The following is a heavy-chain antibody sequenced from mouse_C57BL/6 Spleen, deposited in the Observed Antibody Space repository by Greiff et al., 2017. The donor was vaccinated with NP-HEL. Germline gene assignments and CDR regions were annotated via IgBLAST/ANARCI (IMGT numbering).Heavy chain of an antibody. Sequence: VQLQQSGAELARPGASVKLSCKASGNTFTSYGISWVKQRTGQGLEWIGEIYPRSGNTYYNEKFKGKATLTADKSSSTAYMELRSLTSEDSAVYFCASGTTVVAHFDYWGQGTTLTVSS. CDR3: ASGTTVVAHFDY. CDR2: IYPRSGNT. D-gene: IGHD1-1*01. CDR1: GNTFTSYG. V-gene: IGHV1-81*01. J-gene: IGHJ2*01.